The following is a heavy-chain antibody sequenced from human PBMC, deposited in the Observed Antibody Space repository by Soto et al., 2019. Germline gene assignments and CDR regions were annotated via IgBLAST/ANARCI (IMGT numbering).Heavy chain of an antibody. V-gene: IGHV4-30-4*01. CDR1: GGSVSNGDYY. Sequence: QVQLQESGPGLVKPSQTLSVTCTVSGGSVSNGDYYWSWIRQPPGKGLEWIGYIYYSGSTYYNPSLNSRVTMSFDTSENQFSLTLSSVTDADTAMYYCATESSGSSPLHFDFWGQGTLVTVSS. J-gene: IGHJ4*02. D-gene: IGHD3-22*01. CDR2: IYYSGST. CDR3: ATESSGSSPLHFDF.